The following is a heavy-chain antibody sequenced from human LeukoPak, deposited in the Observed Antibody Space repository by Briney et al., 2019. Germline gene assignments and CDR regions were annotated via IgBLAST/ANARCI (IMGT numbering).Heavy chain of an antibody. Sequence: SQTLSLTCAISGDSVSNNSATWNWIRQSPSRGLEWLGRTYYRSKWYNDYALSVKSRITINPDTSKNQLSLQLNSVTPEDTAVYYCARVFYYGSGIPYAMDVWGQGTTVTVSS. CDR1: GDSVSNNSAT. CDR2: TYYRSKWYN. D-gene: IGHD3-10*01. CDR3: ARVFYYGSGIPYAMDV. J-gene: IGHJ6*02. V-gene: IGHV6-1*01.